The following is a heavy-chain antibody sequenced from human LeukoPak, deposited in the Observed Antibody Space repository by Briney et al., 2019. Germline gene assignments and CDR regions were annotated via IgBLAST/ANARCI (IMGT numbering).Heavy chain of an antibody. Sequence: PSETLSLTCTVSGGSISSGSYYWSWIRQPAGKGLEWIGRIYTSGSTNYNPSLKSRVTISVDTSKNQFSLKLSSVTAADTAVYYCARDGYNSGSYYFDYWGQGTLVTVSS. CDR2: IYTSGST. CDR3: ARDGYNSGSYYFDY. J-gene: IGHJ4*02. CDR1: GGSISSGSYY. D-gene: IGHD5-24*01. V-gene: IGHV4-61*02.